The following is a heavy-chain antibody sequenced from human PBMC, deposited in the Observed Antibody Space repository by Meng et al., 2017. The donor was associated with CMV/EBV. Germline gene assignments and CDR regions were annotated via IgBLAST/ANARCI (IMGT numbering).Heavy chain of an antibody. CDR1: GFTFSSYS. CDR3: ARDQYSSSSHYYYYGMDV. V-gene: IGHV3-21*01. Sequence: GESLKISCAASGFTFSSYSMNWVRQAPGKGLEWVSSISSSSSYIYYADSVKGRFTISRDNAKNSLYLQMNSLRAEDTAVYYCARDQYSSSSHYYYYGMDVWGQGTTVTV. J-gene: IGHJ6*02. D-gene: IGHD6-6*01. CDR2: ISSSSSYI.